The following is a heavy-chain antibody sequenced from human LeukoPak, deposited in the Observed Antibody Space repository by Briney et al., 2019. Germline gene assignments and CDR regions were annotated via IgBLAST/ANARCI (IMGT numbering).Heavy chain of an antibody. V-gene: IGHV3-23*01. CDR3: AKRITVAAGIYFDS. J-gene: IGHJ4*02. CDR1: GFSFSSFA. D-gene: IGHD6-19*01. Sequence: GGSLRLSCVGSGFSFSSFAMTWVRQAPGKGLEWVSTIYGGGANTFYADSVKGRFTISRDDSKNMQFLEMDSLRPEDTAVYFCAKRITVAAGIYFDSWGQGTLVTVFS. CDR2: IYGGGANT.